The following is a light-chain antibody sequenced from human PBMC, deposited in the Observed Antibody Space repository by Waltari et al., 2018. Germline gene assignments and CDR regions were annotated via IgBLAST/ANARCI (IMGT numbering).Light chain of an antibody. CDR3: QQYGSSILYT. CDR1: QTLTKRY. J-gene: IGKJ2*01. CDR2: GAS. V-gene: IGKV3-20*01. Sequence: EVVLTQSPGTLSLSPGEKATLSCRASQTLTKRYLAWYQQKPGQAPRLLIYGASSRAADIPDRFSGSGSGTDFTLTINRLEPDDFAVYYCQQYGSSILYTFGQGTKLEIK.